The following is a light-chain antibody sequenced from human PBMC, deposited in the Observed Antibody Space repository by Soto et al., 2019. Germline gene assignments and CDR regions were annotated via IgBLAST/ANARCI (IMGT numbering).Light chain of an antibody. Sequence: DIQLTQSPSFLSASVGNRVTITCRASQGISSYLAWYQQKPGKAPKLLIYAASTLQSGVPSRFSGSESGTEFTLTISSLKPDDFATYYCQKYDTDWTFGQGTKV. CDR1: QGISSY. V-gene: IGKV1-9*01. CDR3: QKYDTDWT. J-gene: IGKJ1*01. CDR2: AAS.